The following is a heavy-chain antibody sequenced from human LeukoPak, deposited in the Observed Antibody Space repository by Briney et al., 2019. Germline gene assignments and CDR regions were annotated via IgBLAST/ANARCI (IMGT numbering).Heavy chain of an antibody. Sequence: GGSLRLSCAASGFTVRSNYMSCVRQAPGKGLEWVSVIYSGDSTYYADSVKGRFTISRDNSKNTLYLQMNSLRAEDTAVYYCARGVWFGEGMGGQGTLVTVSS. J-gene: IGHJ4*02. CDR1: GFTVRSNY. CDR2: IYSGDST. D-gene: IGHD3-10*01. CDR3: ARGVWFGEGM. V-gene: IGHV3-53*01.